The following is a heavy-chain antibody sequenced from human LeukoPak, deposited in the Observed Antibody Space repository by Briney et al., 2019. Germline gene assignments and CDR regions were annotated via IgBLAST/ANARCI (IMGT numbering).Heavy chain of an antibody. Sequence: SETLSLTCTVSGGSISSSSYYWGWIRQPPGKGLEWIGSVDYSGSTFYNSSLKSRVTISVDTSKNQFSLKLSSVTAADTAVYYCARQGGSSSGFYYYYYYMDVWGKGTTVTVSS. D-gene: IGHD6-13*01. CDR2: VDYSGST. CDR3: ARQGGSSSGFYYYYYYMDV. CDR1: GGSISSSSYY. J-gene: IGHJ6*03. V-gene: IGHV4-39*07.